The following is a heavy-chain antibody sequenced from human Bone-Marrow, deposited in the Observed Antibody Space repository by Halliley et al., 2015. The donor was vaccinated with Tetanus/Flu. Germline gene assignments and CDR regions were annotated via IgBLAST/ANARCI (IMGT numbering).Heavy chain of an antibody. Sequence: LRLSCAVNGGSLSGNYWRWIRQPPGKGLEWIGEIIKTGSTDYNPSLKGRVTMSVDTSKNQLSLNLRSVTAADSAVYYCMRAQGPYFNGMDVWGQGTTVTVSS. CDR3: MRAQGPYFNGMDV. V-gene: IGHV4-34*12. CDR2: IIKTGST. J-gene: IGHJ6*02. CDR1: GGSLSGNY.